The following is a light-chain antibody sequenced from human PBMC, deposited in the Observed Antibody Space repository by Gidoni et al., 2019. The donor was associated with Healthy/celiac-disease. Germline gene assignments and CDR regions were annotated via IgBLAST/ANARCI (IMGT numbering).Light chain of an antibody. V-gene: IGKV1-13*02. CDR3: QQFNSYPPLFT. Sequence: AIQLNQSTSSLSASEGDRVTITCRASQGISSALAWYQQKPGKAPKLLIYDASSLESGVSSRFSVSGSGTDFTLTISSLQPEDFATDYCQQFNSYPPLFTFGPGTKVDIK. CDR2: DAS. J-gene: IGKJ3*01. CDR1: QGISSA.